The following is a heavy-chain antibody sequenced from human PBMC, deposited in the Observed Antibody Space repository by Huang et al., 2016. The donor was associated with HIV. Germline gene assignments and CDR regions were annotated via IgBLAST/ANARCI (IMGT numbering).Heavy chain of an antibody. CDR3: SPTGDDYFYYYMDV. Sequence: VESGGDAVQSGRSLRLSCRGSGFIFNDFAIKWFRQSPRKGLELIGFVRSIAFGGASKSAPSVKDRFSVSRDEAKNVAFLQMENLQVDDTAVYYCSPTGDDYFYYYMDVWGNGTTVIVS. D-gene: IGHD4-17*01. V-gene: IGHV3-49*03. CDR1: GFIFNDFA. J-gene: IGHJ6*03. CDR2: VRSIAFGGAS.